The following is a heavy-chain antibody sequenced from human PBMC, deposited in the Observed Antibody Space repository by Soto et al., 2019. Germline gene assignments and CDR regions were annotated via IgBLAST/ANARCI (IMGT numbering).Heavy chain of an antibody. J-gene: IGHJ3*02. Sequence: QVQLVQSGAEVKKPGASVKVSCKASGYTFTSYDINWVRQATGQGLEWMGWMNPNSGNTGYAQKFQGRVTMTRNTSISTAYLELSRLRAEDTAVYYCARGVTVTTDDAFDIWGEGTMVTVSS. CDR2: MNPNSGNT. CDR1: GYTFTSYD. CDR3: ARGVTVTTDDAFDI. V-gene: IGHV1-8*01. D-gene: IGHD4-17*01.